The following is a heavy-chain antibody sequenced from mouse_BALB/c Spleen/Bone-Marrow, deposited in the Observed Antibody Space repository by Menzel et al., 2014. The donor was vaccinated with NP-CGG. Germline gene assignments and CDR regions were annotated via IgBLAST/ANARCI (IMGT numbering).Heavy chain of an antibody. Sequence: VQLQESGAELVMPGASVKMSCKASGYTFTDYWMHWVKQRPGQGLEWIGAIDTSDSYTSYNQKFKGKATLTVDESSSTAYMQLSSLTSGDSAVYYCAFYYGNYGDYWGQGTTLTVSS. D-gene: IGHD2-1*01. CDR2: IDTSDSYT. CDR3: AFYYGNYGDY. J-gene: IGHJ2*01. V-gene: IGHV1-69*01. CDR1: GYTFTDYW.